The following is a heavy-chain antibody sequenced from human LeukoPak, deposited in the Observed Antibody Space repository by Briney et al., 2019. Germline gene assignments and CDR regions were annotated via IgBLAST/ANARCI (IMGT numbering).Heavy chain of an antibody. CDR1: GFTFSNYS. D-gene: IGHD3-10*01. J-gene: IGHJ4*02. CDR3: ARVIRRFGEFSSDY. V-gene: IGHV3-48*02. Sequence: SGGSLILSCVVSGFTFSNYSMNWVRQAPGKGLEWVSYISSRSSSIYYLDSVKGRFTISRDNAKNSLYLQMNSLRDEDTAVYYCARVIRRFGEFSSDYWGQGTLVTVSS. CDR2: ISSRSSSI.